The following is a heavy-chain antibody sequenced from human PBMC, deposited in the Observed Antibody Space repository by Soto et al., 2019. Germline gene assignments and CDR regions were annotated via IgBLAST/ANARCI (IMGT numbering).Heavy chain of an antibody. V-gene: IGHV3-66*02. D-gene: IGHD4-4*01. CDR1: GFTVSSKY. Sequence: PGGSLRLSCAASGFTVSSKYMSWVRQAPGKGLEWVSLIQSGGPTYYADSVKGRFTISRDNSKNTLYLQMNSLRAEDTAVYYCAKDTSTVTIYYYYYMDVWGKGTTVTVSS. J-gene: IGHJ6*03. CDR2: IQSGGPT. CDR3: AKDTSTVTIYYYYYMDV.